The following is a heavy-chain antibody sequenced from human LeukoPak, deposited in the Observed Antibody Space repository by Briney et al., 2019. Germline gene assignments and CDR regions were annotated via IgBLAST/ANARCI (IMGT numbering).Heavy chain of an antibody. J-gene: IGHJ4*02. Sequence: PSETLSLTCTVSGGSISSYYWSWIRQPPGKGLEWIGYIYYSGSTNYNPSLKSRVTISVDTSKNQFSLKLSSVTAADTAVYYCARPREEKLASPFDYWGQGTLVTVSS. V-gene: IGHV4-59*01. CDR1: GGSISSYY. CDR2: IYYSGST. CDR3: ARPREEKLASPFDY.